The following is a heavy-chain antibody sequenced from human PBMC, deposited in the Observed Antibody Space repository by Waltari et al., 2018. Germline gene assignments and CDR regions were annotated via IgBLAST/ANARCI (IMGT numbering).Heavy chain of an antibody. CDR2: IKEDDSEI. Sequence: EVQLVESGGDLVQPGGSLRLSCVASGFTFSGYWMTWVRQAPGKGLEWVAIIKEDDSEIYYLDFGKGRFTISRENAKNSVHLQMNSLRVEDTAVYYYARGSGFLIDYWGQGTLVTVSS. J-gene: IGHJ4*02. CDR1: GFTFSGYW. D-gene: IGHD3-22*01. CDR3: ARGSGFLIDY. V-gene: IGHV3-7*03.